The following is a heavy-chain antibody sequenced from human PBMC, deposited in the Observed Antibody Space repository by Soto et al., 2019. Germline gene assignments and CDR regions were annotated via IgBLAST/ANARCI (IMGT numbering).Heavy chain of an antibody. CDR3: ARGGSTGSYSSFDS. Sequence: PGESLKISCEGSGYSFTKYRIGWVRQLPGKGLEWMGIIYPGDSHTTYSPSFQGQVTISADKSISTAYLQWSSLKASDTAMYYCARGGSTGSYSSFDSWGQGTLVTVSS. V-gene: IGHV5-51*01. D-gene: IGHD1-26*01. CDR1: GYSFTKYR. J-gene: IGHJ4*02. CDR2: IYPGDSHT.